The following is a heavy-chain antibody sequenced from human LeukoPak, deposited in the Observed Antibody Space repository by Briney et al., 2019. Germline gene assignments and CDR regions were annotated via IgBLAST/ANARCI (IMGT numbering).Heavy chain of an antibody. CDR3: ARGLLPYSGSPSHY. Sequence: SETLSLTCTVSGGSISSYYWSWIRQPPGKGLEWIGYIYYSGSTNYNPSLKSRVTISVDTSKNQFSLKLSSVTAADTAVYYCARGLLPYSGSPSHYWGQGTLVTVSS. CDR2: IYYSGST. CDR1: GGSISSYY. V-gene: IGHV4-59*01. D-gene: IGHD1-26*01. J-gene: IGHJ4*02.